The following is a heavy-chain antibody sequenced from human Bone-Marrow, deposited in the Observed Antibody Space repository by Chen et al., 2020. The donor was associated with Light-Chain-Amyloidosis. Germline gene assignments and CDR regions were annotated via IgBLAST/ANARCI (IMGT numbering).Heavy chain of an antibody. V-gene: IGHV3-73*01. CDR2: IRSKATSYAT. CDR1: GFTFSGSA. Sequence: EVQLLESGGGVVQPGGSLKLSCAASGFTFSGSAMHWVRQASGKGLEWVGRIRSKATSYATAYAASVKGRFTISRDDSKNTAYLQMNSLKTEDTAVYYCARQTGIAAAGTPPHAFDIWGQGTMVTVSS. D-gene: IGHD6-13*01. CDR3: ARQTGIAAAGTPPHAFDI. J-gene: IGHJ3*02.